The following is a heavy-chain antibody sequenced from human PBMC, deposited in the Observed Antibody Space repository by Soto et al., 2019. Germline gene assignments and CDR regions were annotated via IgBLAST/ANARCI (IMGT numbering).Heavy chain of an antibody. CDR3: ARSLHKRGYSGYGLYAFDI. Sequence: SETLSLTCAVYGGSFSGYYWSWIRQPLGKGLEWIGEINHSGSTNYNPSLKSRVTISVDTSKNQFSLKLSSVTAADTAVYYFARSLHKRGYSGYGLYAFDIWGQGTMVT. J-gene: IGHJ3*02. V-gene: IGHV4-34*01. D-gene: IGHD5-12*01. CDR1: GGSFSGYY. CDR2: INHSGST.